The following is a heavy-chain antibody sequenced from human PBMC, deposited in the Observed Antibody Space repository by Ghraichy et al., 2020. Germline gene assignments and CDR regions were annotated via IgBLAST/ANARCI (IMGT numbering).Heavy chain of an antibody. J-gene: IGHJ5*02. CDR3: ASSSGCSSTSCYTPYNWFDP. CDR1: GGSFSGYY. D-gene: IGHD2-2*02. V-gene: IGHV4-34*01. CDR2: INHSGST. Sequence: GGSFSGYYWSWIRQPPGKGLEWIGEINHSGSTNYNPSLKSRVTISVDTSKNQFSLKLSSVTAADTAVYYCASSSGCSSTSCYTPYNWFDPWGQVPLVTVSS.